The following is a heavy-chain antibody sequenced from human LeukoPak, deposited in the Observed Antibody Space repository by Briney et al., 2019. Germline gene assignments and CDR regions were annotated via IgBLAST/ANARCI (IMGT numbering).Heavy chain of an antibody. Sequence: SETLSLTCTVSGGSISTHYWSWIRQPAGKGLEWVGRISISDGTNYNPALKSRVIMSVDTSKNQFSLKLTSVTAADTAVYYCARLRRDSSGWYADDSWGQEALVTVSS. J-gene: IGHJ4*02. CDR1: GGSISTHY. V-gene: IGHV4-4*07. CDR2: ISISDGT. CDR3: ARLRRDSSGWYADDS. D-gene: IGHD6-19*01.